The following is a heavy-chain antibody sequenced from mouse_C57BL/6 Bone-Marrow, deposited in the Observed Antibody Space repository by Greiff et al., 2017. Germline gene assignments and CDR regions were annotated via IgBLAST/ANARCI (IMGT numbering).Heavy chain of an antibody. V-gene: IGHV3-8*01. CDR2: ISYSGST. CDR1: GYSITSYY. J-gene: IGHJ1*03. D-gene: IGHD1-1*01. Sequence: EVQRVESGPGLAKPSQTLSLTCSVTGYSITSYYWNWIRQFPGNKLEYMGYISYSGSTYYNPSLKSRISITRDTSKNQYYLQLNSVTTEDKATYYCARRSRSSSYIYWWFAVWGTGTSVTVSA. CDR3: ARRSRSSSYIYWWFAV.